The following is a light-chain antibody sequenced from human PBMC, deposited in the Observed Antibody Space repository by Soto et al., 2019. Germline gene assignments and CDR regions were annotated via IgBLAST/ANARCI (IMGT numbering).Light chain of an antibody. CDR2: GAS. J-gene: IGKJ5*01. V-gene: IGKV3-11*01. CDR3: QQRSNWPIT. CDR1: QSVSNN. Sequence: EIVLTQSPVTLSVSPGERATLSCRASQSVSNNLAWYQQKPGQAPRLLIHGASTRATGIPARFSGSGSGTEFTLTISSLEPEDFAVYYCQQRSNWPITFGQGTRLEI.